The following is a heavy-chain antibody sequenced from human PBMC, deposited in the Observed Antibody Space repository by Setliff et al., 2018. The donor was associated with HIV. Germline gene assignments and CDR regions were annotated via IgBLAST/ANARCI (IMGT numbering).Heavy chain of an antibody. CDR3: AKAWGSGYPSFESALMFDV. Sequence: PGGSLRLSCVASGFTFSSCAMSWVRQAPGKGLEWVSGISGSGGSTYYADSVKGRFIISRDNSGNTLYLQMTSLRAEDTATYYCAKAWGSGYPSFESALMFDVWGQGTLVTVSS. V-gene: IGHV3-23*01. D-gene: IGHD3-16*01. J-gene: IGHJ4*02. CDR2: ISGSGGST. CDR1: GFTFSSCA.